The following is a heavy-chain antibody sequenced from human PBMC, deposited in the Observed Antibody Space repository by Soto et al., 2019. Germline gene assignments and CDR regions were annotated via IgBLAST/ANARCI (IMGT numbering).Heavy chain of an antibody. CDR2: ISHDGGAK. CDR3: AKDLYGAGWYNYFDP. CDR1: GFTLSTTG. J-gene: IGHJ5*02. D-gene: IGHD6-19*01. V-gene: IGHV3-30*18. Sequence: QVQLVECGGGVVQPGRSLRLSCAASGFTLSTTGMHWVRQAPGKGLEWVAMISHDGGAKYYADSVKGRFTISRDTSNNTLYLQMNSLRPEDTAVYHCAKDLYGAGWYNYFDPWAQGTLVTVSS.